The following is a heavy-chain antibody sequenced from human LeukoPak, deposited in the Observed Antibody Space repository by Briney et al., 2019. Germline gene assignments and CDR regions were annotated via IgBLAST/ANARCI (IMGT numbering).Heavy chain of an antibody. CDR3: ARESSLVHAPTDY. J-gene: IGHJ4*02. D-gene: IGHD1-26*01. V-gene: IGHV3-74*01. CDR2: INTDGSST. Sequence: INTDGSSTSYADSVKGRFTISRDNAKNTLYLQMNSLRAEDKSVYYCARESSLVHAPTDYWGQGTLVTVSS.